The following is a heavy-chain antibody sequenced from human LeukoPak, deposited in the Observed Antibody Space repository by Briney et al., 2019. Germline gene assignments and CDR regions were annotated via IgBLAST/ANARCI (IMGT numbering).Heavy chain of an antibody. CDR2: IIPILGIA. CDR1: GGTFSSYA. J-gene: IGHJ4*02. Sequence: ASVKVSCKASGGTFSSYAISWVRQAPGQGLEWMGRIIPILGIANYAQKFQGRATITADKSTSTAYMELSSLRSEDTAVYYCARNSFGDEDIYYFDYWGQGTLVTVSS. V-gene: IGHV1-69*04. D-gene: IGHD3-10*01. CDR3: ARNSFGDEDIYYFDY.